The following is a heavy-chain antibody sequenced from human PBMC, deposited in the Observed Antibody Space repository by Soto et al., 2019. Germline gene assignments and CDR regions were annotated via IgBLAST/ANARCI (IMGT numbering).Heavy chain of an antibody. D-gene: IGHD6-25*01. V-gene: IGHV3-48*01. CDR1: GFTFSSYS. Sequence: GGSLRLSCAASGFTFSSYSMNWVRQAPGKGLEWVSYISSSSSTIYYADSVKGRFTISRDNAKNSLYLQMNSLRAEDTAVYYCARPYSSDYYYYGMDVWGQGTTVTVS. CDR2: ISSSSSTI. J-gene: IGHJ6*02. CDR3: ARPYSSDYYYYGMDV.